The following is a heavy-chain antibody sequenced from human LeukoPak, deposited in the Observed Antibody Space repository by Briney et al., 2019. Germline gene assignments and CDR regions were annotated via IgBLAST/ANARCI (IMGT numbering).Heavy chain of an antibody. J-gene: IGHJ5*02. D-gene: IGHD4-17*01. Sequence: SETLSLTCTVSGVSISSSNSYWGWIRQPPGKGLEWIGSIYYSGNTYYNASLKSQVSISIDTSKNQFSLRLTSVTAADTAVYYCARDKSDYGDYVGWFDPWGQGTLVTVSS. V-gene: IGHV4-39*02. CDR3: ARDKSDYGDYVGWFDP. CDR2: IYYSGNT. CDR1: GVSISSSNSY.